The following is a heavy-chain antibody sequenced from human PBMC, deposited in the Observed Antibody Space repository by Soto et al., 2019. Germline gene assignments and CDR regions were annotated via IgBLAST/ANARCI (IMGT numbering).Heavy chain of an antibody. D-gene: IGHD6-19*01. CDR3: ARDSGWPEGFYWFDP. Sequence: SVKVSCKASGGTFSSYTISWVRQAPGQGLEWMGRIIPILGIANYAQKFQGRVTITADKSTSTAYMELSSLRSEDTAVYYCARDSGWPEGFYWFDPWGQGTLVTVSS. CDR2: IIPILGIA. J-gene: IGHJ5*02. CDR1: GGTFSSYT. V-gene: IGHV1-69*04.